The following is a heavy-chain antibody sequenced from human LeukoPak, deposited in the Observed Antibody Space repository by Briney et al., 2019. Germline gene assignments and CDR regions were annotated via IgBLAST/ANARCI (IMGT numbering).Heavy chain of an antibody. Sequence: GRSLRLSCAASGFTFSTYGMHWVRQAPGKGLEWVAVIWNDGSNKYYADSVKGRFTISRENSKSTLYLQMNSLRAEDTAVYSCARASGPFDYWGQGTLVTVSS. CDR3: ARASGPFDY. CDR1: GFTFSTYG. J-gene: IGHJ4*02. D-gene: IGHD3-10*01. V-gene: IGHV3-33*01. CDR2: IWNDGSNK.